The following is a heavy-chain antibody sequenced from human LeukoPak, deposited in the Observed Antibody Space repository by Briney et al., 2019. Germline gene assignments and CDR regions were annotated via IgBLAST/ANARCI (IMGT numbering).Heavy chain of an antibody. V-gene: IGHV4-34*01. J-gene: IGHJ5*02. Sequence: SETLSLTCAVYGGSFSGDYWSWIRQPPGKGLEWIGQINHSVGTKYNPSLKSRVTISGGTSRNQFSLKLSSVTAADTAVYYCARNYGFSFDPWGQGTLVTVSS. CDR1: GGSFSGDY. CDR2: INHSVGT. D-gene: IGHD3-3*01. CDR3: ARNYGFSFDP.